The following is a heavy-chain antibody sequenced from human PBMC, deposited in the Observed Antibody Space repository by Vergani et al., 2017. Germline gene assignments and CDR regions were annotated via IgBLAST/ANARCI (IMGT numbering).Heavy chain of an antibody. CDR2: IKSKTDGGTT. V-gene: IGHV3-15*01. CDR1: GFTFSNAW. J-gene: IGHJ3*02. CDR3: TTGYTAMVISAFDI. D-gene: IGHD5-18*01. Sequence: VQLVESGGGLVKPGGSLRLSCAASGFTFSNAWMSWVRQAPGKGLEWVGRIKSKTDGGTTDYAAPVKGRFTISRDDSKNTLYLQMNSLKTEDTAVYYCTTGYTAMVISAFDIWGQGTMVTVSS.